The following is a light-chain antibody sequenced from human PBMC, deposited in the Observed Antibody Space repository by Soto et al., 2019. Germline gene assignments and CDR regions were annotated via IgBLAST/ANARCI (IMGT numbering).Light chain of an antibody. CDR3: SSYTSSSTLEVV. CDR1: SSDVGGYNY. V-gene: IGLV2-14*01. CDR2: DVS. J-gene: IGLJ2*01. Sequence: QSALTQPASVSGSPGQSITISCTGTSSDVGGYNYVSWYQQHPGKAPKLMIYDVSNRPSGVSNRFSGSKSGNTASLTISGLGAEDEADYYCSSYTSSSTLEVVFGGGTKLTVL.